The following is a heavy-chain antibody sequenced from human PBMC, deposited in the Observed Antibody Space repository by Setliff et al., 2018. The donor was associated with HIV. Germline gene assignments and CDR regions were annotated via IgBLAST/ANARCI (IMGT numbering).Heavy chain of an antibody. D-gene: IGHD6-19*01. V-gene: IGHV4-34*12. CDR2: IIHSGGT. CDR1: GGSFSGYY. J-gene: IGHJ6*03. Sequence: SETLSLTCAVYGGSFSGYYWTWIRQPPGRGLEWIGEIIHSGGTNYNRSLKSRVTISVDTSKNQFSLKLSSVTAADTAVYYCARVPPRIAVAGLYMDVWGKGTTVTVSS. CDR3: ARVPPRIAVAGLYMDV.